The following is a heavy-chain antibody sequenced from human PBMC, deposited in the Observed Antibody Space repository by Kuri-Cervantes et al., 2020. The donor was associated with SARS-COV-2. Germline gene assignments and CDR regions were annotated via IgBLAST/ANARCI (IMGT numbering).Heavy chain of an antibody. V-gene: IGHV3-21*01. CDR3: ARDGPMAGTGGDWFDP. Sequence: GESLKISCAASGFTFSSYSMNWVRQAPGKGLEWVSSISSSSSYIYYADSVKGRFTISRGNAKNSLYLQMNSLRAEDTAVYYCARDGPMAGTGGDWFDPRGQGTLVTVSS. CDR2: ISSSSSYI. CDR1: GFTFSSYS. J-gene: IGHJ5*02. D-gene: IGHD1-1*01.